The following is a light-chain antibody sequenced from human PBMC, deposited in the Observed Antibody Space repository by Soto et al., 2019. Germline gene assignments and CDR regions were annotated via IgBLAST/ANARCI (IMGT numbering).Light chain of an antibody. J-gene: IGKJ1*01. CDR1: QSVNSN. CDR2: GAS. CDR3: QQYTNWPPWT. Sequence: IVMTQSPATLSVSPGERATLSCRASQSVNSNLAWYQRRPGQAPWLLIYGASTRATDIPARFSGSGSGTEFTLTISSLQPEDFAVYYCQQYTNWPPWTFGQGTKVEIK. V-gene: IGKV3-15*01.